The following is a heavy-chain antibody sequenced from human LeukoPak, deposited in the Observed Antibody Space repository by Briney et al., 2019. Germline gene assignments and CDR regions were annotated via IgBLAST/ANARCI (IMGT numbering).Heavy chain of an antibody. CDR2: INHSGST. J-gene: IGHJ4*02. V-gene: IGHV4-34*01. D-gene: IGHD3-10*01. Sequence: SETLSLTCAVYGGSFSDYYWSWIRQPPGKGLEWIGEINHSGSTNYNPSLKSRVTISVDKSKNQFSLKLSSVTAADTAVYYCARVSWWFGELLWGQGTLVTVSS. CDR3: ARVSWWFGELL. CDR1: GGSFSDYY.